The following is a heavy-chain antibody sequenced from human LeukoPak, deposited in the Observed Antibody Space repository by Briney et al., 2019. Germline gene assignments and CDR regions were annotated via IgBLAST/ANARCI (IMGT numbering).Heavy chain of an antibody. Sequence: GGSLRLSCAASGFTFSSYWIHWVRQAPGKGLVWVSHISSDGSSTSYADSVKGRFTISRDNAKNTPYLHMNSLRAEDTAVYYCAIALPPSISTPWKWGQGTPVTVSS. CDR1: GFTFSSYW. V-gene: IGHV3-74*01. D-gene: IGHD2-2*01. CDR3: AIALPPSISTPWK. J-gene: IGHJ4*02. CDR2: ISSDGSST.